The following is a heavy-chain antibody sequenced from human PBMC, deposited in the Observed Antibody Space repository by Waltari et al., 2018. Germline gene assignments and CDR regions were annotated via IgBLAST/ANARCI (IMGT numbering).Heavy chain of an antibody. V-gene: IGHV1-8*01. CDR3: ARAAAPGKGAHWFDP. CDR2: MNPNSGNT. D-gene: IGHD6-13*01. J-gene: IGHJ5*02. Sequence: QVQLVQSGAEVKQPGASLKVSCKTSGYTFTNYDINWLRQGPGQRIEWMGWMNPNSGNTGFAQDFQDRLIMTAINAITTAYMELTGLTSGDTAVYYCARAAAPGKGAHWFDPWGQGTLVTVSS. CDR1: GYTFTNYD.